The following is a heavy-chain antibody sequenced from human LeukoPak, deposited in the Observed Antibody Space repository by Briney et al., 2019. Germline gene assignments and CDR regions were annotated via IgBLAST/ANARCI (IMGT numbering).Heavy chain of an antibody. Sequence: SETLSLTCAVYGGSISSGSYYWSWIRQPAGKGLEWIGRIYTSGSTNYNPSLKSRVTISVDTSKNQFSLKLSTVTAADTAVDYCARDSQQLDAFDIWGQGKMVTVSS. D-gene: IGHD6-13*01. J-gene: IGHJ3*02. CDR3: ARDSQQLDAFDI. CDR1: GGSISSGSYY. CDR2: IYTSGST. V-gene: IGHV4-61*02.